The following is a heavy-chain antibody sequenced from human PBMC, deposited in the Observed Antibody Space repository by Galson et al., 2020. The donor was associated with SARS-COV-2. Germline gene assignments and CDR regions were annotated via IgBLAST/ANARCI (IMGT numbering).Heavy chain of an antibody. CDR3: AKEGSSVYFEYFDL. V-gene: IGHV3-23*01. Sequence: GESLKISCAASGFSFSTYAMSWVRQAPGRGLEWVSSITFTGGSTYYADSVKGRFTISRDNSKNTLYLQMNSLGVDDTAVYYCAKEGSSVYFEYFDLWGRGTLVTVSS. D-gene: IGHD3-22*01. CDR1: GFSFSTYA. CDR2: ITFTGGST. J-gene: IGHJ2*01.